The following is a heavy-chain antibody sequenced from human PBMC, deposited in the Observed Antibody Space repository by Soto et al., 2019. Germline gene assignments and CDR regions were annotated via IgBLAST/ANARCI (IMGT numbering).Heavy chain of an antibody. CDR1: GFTFSSYG. J-gene: IGHJ6*02. V-gene: IGHV3-33*01. CDR3: ARDRVVWALSLRPAHGMDV. D-gene: IGHD3-16*01. Sequence: GGSLRLSCAASGFTFSSYGMHWVRQAPGKGLEWVAVIWYDGSNKYYADSVKGRFTISRDNSKNTLYLQMNSLRAEDTAVYYCARDRVVWALSLRPAHGMDVWGQGTTVTVSS. CDR2: IWYDGSNK.